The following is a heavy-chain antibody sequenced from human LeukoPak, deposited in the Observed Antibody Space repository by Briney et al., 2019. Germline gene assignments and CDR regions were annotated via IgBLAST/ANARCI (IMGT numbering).Heavy chain of an antibody. CDR2: IIPIFGTA. J-gene: IGHJ4*02. CDR1: GGTFSSYA. CDR3: ARTSSAISTTLDY. V-gene: IGHV1-69*13. Sequence: VKVSCKASGGTFSSYAISWVRPAPGQGLEWMGGIIPIFGTANYAQKFQGRVTITADESTSTAYMELSSLRSEDTAVYYCARTSSAISTTLDYWGQGTLVTVSS. D-gene: IGHD3-10*01.